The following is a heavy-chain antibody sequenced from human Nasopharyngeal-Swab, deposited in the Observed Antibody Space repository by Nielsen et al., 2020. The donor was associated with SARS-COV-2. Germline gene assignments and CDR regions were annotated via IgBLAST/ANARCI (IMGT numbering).Heavy chain of an antibody. J-gene: IGHJ4*02. CDR3: AKDIGISGGYGDWPSHFDY. V-gene: IGHV3-9*01. CDR2: ISWNSGSI. CDR1: GFTFDDYA. D-gene: IGHD4-17*01. Sequence: GGSLRLSCAASGFTFDDYAMHWVRQAPGKGLEWVSGISWNSGSIGYADSVKGRFTISRDNAKNSLYLQMNSLRAEDTALYYCAKDIGISGGYGDWPSHFDYWGQGTLVTVSS.